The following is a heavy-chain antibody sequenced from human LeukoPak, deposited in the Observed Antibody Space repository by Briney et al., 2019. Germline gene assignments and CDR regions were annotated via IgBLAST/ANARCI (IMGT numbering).Heavy chain of an antibody. D-gene: IGHD5-12*01. Sequence: GGSLKLSGAASGFTFSGSHMPWVRQASGKGLEWVGHIRRQNYATAYGASVAGRFTISRDDSKNTAYLQMDSLKTEDTAIYYCSRQVDSVHDYWGRGILVTVSS. CDR1: GFTFSGSH. CDR3: SRQVDSVHDY. CDR2: IRRQNYAT. J-gene: IGHJ4*02. V-gene: IGHV3-73*01.